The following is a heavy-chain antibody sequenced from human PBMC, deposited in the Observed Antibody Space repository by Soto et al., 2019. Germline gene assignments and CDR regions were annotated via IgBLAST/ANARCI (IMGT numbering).Heavy chain of an antibody. D-gene: IGHD3-10*01. CDR2: ISPDGTIP. CDR3: ARFRGDAFAM. CDR1: GFTFSNYW. J-gene: IGHJ3*02. Sequence: EVQLVEAGGGLVQPGGSLRLSCAVSGFTFSNYWMHWVRQAPGKGLVWVSTISPDGTIPDYTDSVKGRLAISRDNAKSTLFLQINSLRAEETAVYYCARFRGDAFAMWGQGTMVTVSS. V-gene: IGHV3-74*01.